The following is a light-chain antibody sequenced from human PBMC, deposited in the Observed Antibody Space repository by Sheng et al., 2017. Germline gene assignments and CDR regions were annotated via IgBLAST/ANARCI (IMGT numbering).Light chain of an antibody. CDR1: QSVSNL. V-gene: IGKV3-15*01. J-gene: IGKJ2*03. CDR2: GAS. CDR3: QQYNTWYS. Sequence: IVLTQSPATLSLSPGERATLSCRASQSVSNLLGWYQQRPGQPPRLLIYGASTRATGIPARFSGSGSGTEFTLTISTLQSEDFAVYYCQQYNTWYSFGQGTKLEIK.